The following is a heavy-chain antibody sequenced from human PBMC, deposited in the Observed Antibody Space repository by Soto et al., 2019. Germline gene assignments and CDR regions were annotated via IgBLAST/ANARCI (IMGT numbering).Heavy chain of an antibody. CDR2: ISAYNGNT. Sequence: ASVKVSCKASGYTFISYGISWVRQAPGQGLEWMGWISAYNGNTDYAQKLQGRVTMTTDTSTSTAYMELRSLRSDDTAVYYCARVGRRGILTGNPPFDYWGQGTMVTVSS. J-gene: IGHJ4*02. CDR3: ARVGRRGILTGNPPFDY. D-gene: IGHD3-9*01. V-gene: IGHV1-18*01. CDR1: GYTFISYG.